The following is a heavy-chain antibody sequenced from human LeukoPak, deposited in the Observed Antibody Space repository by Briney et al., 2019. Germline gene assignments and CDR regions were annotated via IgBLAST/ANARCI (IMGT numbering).Heavy chain of an antibody. D-gene: IGHD5-24*01. CDR3: ARDNSVRDEAWWFNP. V-gene: IGHV3-48*03. CDR2: ISTSGSSI. Sequence: GGSLRLSCAASGFTFSTYEINWVRQAPGKGLEWLSHISTSGSSIHYADSVKGRFTISRDNAKNSLYLQMNSLRSEDTAVYYCARDNSVRDEAWWFNPWGQGTLVTVSS. J-gene: IGHJ5*02. CDR1: GFTFSTYE.